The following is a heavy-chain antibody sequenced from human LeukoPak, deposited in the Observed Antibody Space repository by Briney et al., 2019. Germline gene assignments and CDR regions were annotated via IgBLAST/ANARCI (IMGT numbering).Heavy chain of an antibody. V-gene: IGHV4-39*02. CDR3: ARDLRRSGYSYGSYYYMDV. CDR1: GGSISSSSYY. D-gene: IGHD5-18*01. Sequence: PSETLSLTCTVSGGSISSSSYYWGWIRQPPGKGLEWIGSIYYSGSTYYNPSLKSRVTISVDTSKNQFSLKLSSVTAADTAVYYCARDLRRSGYSYGSYYYMDVWGKGTTVTVSS. J-gene: IGHJ6*03. CDR2: IYYSGST.